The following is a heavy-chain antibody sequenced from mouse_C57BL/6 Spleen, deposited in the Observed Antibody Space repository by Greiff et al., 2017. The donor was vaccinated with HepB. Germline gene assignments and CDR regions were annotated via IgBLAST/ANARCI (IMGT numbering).Heavy chain of an antibody. Sequence: EVQLQQSGPELVKPGASVKISCKASGYTFTDYYMNWVKQSHGKSLEWIGDINPNNGGTSYNQKFKGKATLTVDKSSSTAYMELRSLTSEDSAVYYCARGDDYYGSDWYFDVWGTGTTVTVSS. CDR1: GYTFTDYY. CDR2: INPNNGGT. V-gene: IGHV1-26*01. D-gene: IGHD1-1*01. CDR3: ARGDDYYGSDWYFDV. J-gene: IGHJ1*03.